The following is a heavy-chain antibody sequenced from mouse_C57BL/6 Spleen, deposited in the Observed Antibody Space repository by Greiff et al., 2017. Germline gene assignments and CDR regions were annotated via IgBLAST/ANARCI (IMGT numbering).Heavy chain of an antibody. CDR3: ARRGGNYPFDY. Sequence: EVQRVESGGDLVKPGGSLKLSCAASGFTFSSYGMSWVRQTPDKRLEWVATISSGGSYTYYPDSVKGRFTISRDNAKNTLYLQMSSLKSEDTAMYYCARRGGNYPFDYWGQGTTLTVSS. CDR2: ISSGGSYT. J-gene: IGHJ2*01. CDR1: GFTFSSYG. V-gene: IGHV5-6*01. D-gene: IGHD2-1*01.